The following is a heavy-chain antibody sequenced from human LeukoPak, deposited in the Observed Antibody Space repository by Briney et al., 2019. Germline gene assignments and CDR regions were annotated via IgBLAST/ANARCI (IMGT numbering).Heavy chain of an antibody. CDR1: GDSVSSTSYH. D-gene: IGHD6-19*01. V-gene: IGHV4-39*01. Sequence: PSETLSLTCTVSGDSVSSTSYHWGWIRQPLGKGLERPANIHYSGTAHYNPSLNSRVSMSVDTSKNQFSLKLTSVTAADTAVYYCGRRTVVAGGWFDSWGQGTLVTVSS. J-gene: IGHJ5*01. CDR2: IHYSGTA. CDR3: GRRTVVAGGWFDS.